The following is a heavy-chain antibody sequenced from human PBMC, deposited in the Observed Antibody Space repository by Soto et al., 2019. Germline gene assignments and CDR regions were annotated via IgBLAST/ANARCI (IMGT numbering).Heavy chain of an antibody. CDR3: ATDGVSRFYYGMDV. V-gene: IGHV3-48*02. CDR2: ISSSSSTT. J-gene: IGHJ6*04. D-gene: IGHD6-6*01. Sequence: WGSLLCPYAACVFNYSSYSMHWVRQAPGKGLQWLSYISSSSSTTDYAASVKGRFSISRDKAKNSLYLQMNSLRDEDMAVYYCATDGVSRFYYGMDVWDKGTTGTV. CDR1: VFNYSSYS.